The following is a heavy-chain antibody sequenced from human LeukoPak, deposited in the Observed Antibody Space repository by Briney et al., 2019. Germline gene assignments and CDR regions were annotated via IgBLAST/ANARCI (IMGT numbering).Heavy chain of an antibody. J-gene: IGHJ5*02. CDR3: ARASTSTVVTPGNWFDP. D-gene: IGHD4-23*01. Sequence: PSETLSLTCTVSGGSISSGGYYWSWIRQPAGKGLEWIGRIYTSGSTNYNPSLKSRVTISVDTSKNQFSLKLSSVTAADTAVYYCARASTSTVVTPGNWFDPWGQGTLVTVSS. CDR1: GGSISSGGYY. CDR2: IYTSGST. V-gene: IGHV4-61*02.